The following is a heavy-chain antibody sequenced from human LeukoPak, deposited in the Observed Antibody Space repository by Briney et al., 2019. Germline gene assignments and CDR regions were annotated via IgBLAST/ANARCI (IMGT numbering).Heavy chain of an antibody. D-gene: IGHD5-12*01. CDR2: IYHSGST. V-gene: IGHV4-4*02. CDR1: GGSISSGNW. CDR3: ARALYSDYYYYGMDV. Sequence: SETLSLTCAVSGGSISSGNWWSWVRQPPGKGLEWIGEIYHSGSTNYNPSLKSRVTISVDKSKNQFSLKLSSVTAADTAVYYCARALYSDYYYYGMDVWGQGTTVTVSS. J-gene: IGHJ6*02.